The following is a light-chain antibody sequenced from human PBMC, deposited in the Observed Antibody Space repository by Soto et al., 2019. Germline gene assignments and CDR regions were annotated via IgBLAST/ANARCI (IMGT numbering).Light chain of an antibody. Sequence: DIQMTQSPSSLSASVGDRVTITCRASQSISNHLNWYQQKPGKAPKLLIYDASNLETGVPSRFSGSGSGTDFTFTISSLQPEDIATYYCQQYDNLPITFGQGTRLEIK. CDR2: DAS. CDR1: QSISNH. V-gene: IGKV1-33*01. J-gene: IGKJ5*01. CDR3: QQYDNLPIT.